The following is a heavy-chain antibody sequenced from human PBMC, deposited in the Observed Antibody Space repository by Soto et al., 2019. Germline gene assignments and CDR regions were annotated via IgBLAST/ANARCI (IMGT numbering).Heavy chain of an antibody. CDR1: GFISRTYG. Sequence: QVQLLESGGGVVQPGRSLRLSCAVSGFISRTYGMHWVRQAPGKGLEWVAVISYDGSNKYYADPVKGRFTISRDNSKNILYLRMSSLRAEDTAVYYCAKDRGYDFDPPRYHYFGMDVWGQGTTVTVSS. CDR3: AKDRGYDFDPPRYHYFGMDV. J-gene: IGHJ6*02. CDR2: ISYDGSNK. D-gene: IGHD5-12*01. V-gene: IGHV3-30*18.